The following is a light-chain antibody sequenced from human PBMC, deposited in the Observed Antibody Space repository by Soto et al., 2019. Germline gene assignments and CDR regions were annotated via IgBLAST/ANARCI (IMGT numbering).Light chain of an antibody. J-gene: IGKJ1*01. Sequence: ESVLTQSPGTLSLSPGERATLSCMASQSVSSSYLAWYQQKPGQAPRLLIDGASSRATGIPDRFSGSGSGTDFTLTISRLEPEDFAVYYCQQYGSSPWTFGQGTKVDIK. CDR3: QQYGSSPWT. CDR1: QSVSSSY. CDR2: GAS. V-gene: IGKV3-20*01.